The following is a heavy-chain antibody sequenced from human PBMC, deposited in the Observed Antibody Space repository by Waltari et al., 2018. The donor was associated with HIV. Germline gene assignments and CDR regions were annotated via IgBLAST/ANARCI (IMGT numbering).Heavy chain of an antibody. CDR2: MNPNSGNT. J-gene: IGHJ3*02. CDR3: ARGYSYDRSGEAFDI. Sequence: QVQLVQSGAEVKKPGASVKVSCKAYGYTFTNYELNWVRQATGQGLEWMGWMNPNSGNTGYAQKFQGRVTMTRNTSISTAYMELSSLRSEDTAVYYCARGYSYDRSGEAFDIWGQGTMVTVSS. D-gene: IGHD3-22*01. CDR1: GYTFTNYE. V-gene: IGHV1-8*01.